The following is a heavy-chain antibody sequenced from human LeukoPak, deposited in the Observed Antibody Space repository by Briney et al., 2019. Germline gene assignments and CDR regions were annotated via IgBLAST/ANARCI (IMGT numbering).Heavy chain of an antibody. CDR3: AAGFQYYYDSSGYPTN. Sequence: GTSVKVSCKASGFTFISSAMQWVRQARGQRLEWIGWIVVGSGNTNYAQKFQERVTITRDMSTSTAYMELSSLRSEDTAVYYCAAGFQYYYDSSGYPTNWGQGTLVTVSS. CDR1: GFTFISSA. J-gene: IGHJ4*02. D-gene: IGHD3-22*01. CDR2: IVVGSGNT. V-gene: IGHV1-58*02.